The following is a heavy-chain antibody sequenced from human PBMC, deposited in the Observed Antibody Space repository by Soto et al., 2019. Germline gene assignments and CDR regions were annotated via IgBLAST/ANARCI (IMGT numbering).Heavy chain of an antibody. CDR3: AIWSNWNPSYYRGMDV. V-gene: IGHV1-69*08. CDR2: IIPLHNTS. D-gene: IGHD1-20*01. CDR1: GGAFTNYS. Sequence: SFKVSCNFSGGAFTNYSLNWVRHAPGQGLEWLGGIIPLHNTSNYSLKLLGRGSVTADISSNTVYMHLSGLTSDDTATYYCAIWSNWNPSYYRGMDVWGQATTVTVSS. J-gene: IGHJ6*02.